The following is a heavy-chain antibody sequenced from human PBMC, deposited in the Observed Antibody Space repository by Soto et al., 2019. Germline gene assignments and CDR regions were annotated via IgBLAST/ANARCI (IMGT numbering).Heavy chain of an antibody. J-gene: IGHJ6*02. D-gene: IGHD2-15*01. CDR1: GGTFSSYA. CDR3: ARERYCSGGSCYIIFGSDYYGMDV. Sequence: QVQLVQSGAEVKKPGSSVKVSCKASGGTFSSYAISWVRQAPGQGLEWMGGIIPIFGTANYAQKFQGRVTITADEYTSTAYMELSSLRSEDTAVYYCARERYCSGGSCYIIFGSDYYGMDVWGQGTTVTVSS. V-gene: IGHV1-69*01. CDR2: IIPIFGTA.